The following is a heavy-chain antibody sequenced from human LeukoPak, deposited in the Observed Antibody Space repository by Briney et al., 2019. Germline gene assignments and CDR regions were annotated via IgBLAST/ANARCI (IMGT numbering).Heavy chain of an antibody. Sequence: GASVKVSCKASGYTFTSHGITWVRQAPGQGLEWMAWISTYNGNTVYAQKVQGRVTLTTDTSTRTAFMELRSLTSDDTAVYYCARDTFGSQKGSDYWGQGTLVTVSS. CDR1: GYTFTSHG. CDR2: ISTYNGNT. D-gene: IGHD2/OR15-2a*01. CDR3: ARDTFGSQKGSDY. J-gene: IGHJ4*02. V-gene: IGHV1-18*01.